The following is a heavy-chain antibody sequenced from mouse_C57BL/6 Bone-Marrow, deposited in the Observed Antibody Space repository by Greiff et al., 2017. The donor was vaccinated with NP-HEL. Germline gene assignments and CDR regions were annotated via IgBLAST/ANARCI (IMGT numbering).Heavy chain of an antibody. CDR1: GYTFTSYW. Sequence: QVQLQQPGAELVMPGASVKLSCKASGYTFTSYWMHWVKQRPGQGLEWIGEIDPSDSYTNYNQKFKGKSTLTVDKSSSTAYMQLSSLTSEDSAVYYCAIGDGYSHYYFDYWGQGTTLTVSS. CDR2: IDPSDSYT. CDR3: AIGDGYSHYYFDY. J-gene: IGHJ2*01. D-gene: IGHD2-3*01. V-gene: IGHV1-69*01.